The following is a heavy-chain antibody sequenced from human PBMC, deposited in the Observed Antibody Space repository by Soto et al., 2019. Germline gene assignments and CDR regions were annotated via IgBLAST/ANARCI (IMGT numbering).Heavy chain of an antibody. D-gene: IGHD3-10*01. CDR2: MNPNSGNT. CDR3: ARLLCIYHGSGSYRVRFYYYYMDV. V-gene: IGHV1-8*01. Sequence: QVQLVQSGAEVKKPGASVKVSCKASGYTFTSYDINWVRQATRQGREWMGWMNPNSGNTGYAQKLQGRVTMTRNNSISTAYMALSSLRSEETAVYYCARLLCIYHGSGSYRVRFYYYYMDVWGKGTTVTVSS. J-gene: IGHJ6*03. CDR1: GYTFTSYD.